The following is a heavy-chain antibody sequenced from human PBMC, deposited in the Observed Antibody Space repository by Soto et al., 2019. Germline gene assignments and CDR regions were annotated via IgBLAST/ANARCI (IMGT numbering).Heavy chain of an antibody. CDR3: GRGGSGYLLDP. J-gene: IGHJ5*02. CDR2: INIDGTYT. V-gene: IGHV3-74*01. D-gene: IGHD6-19*01. CDR1: GFIFSRSW. Sequence: EVQLVESGGDLVQPGGSLRLSCAASGFIFSRSWMHWVRQTPGQGLVWVSRINIDGTYTTYADSVRGRFTISRDNAKNTVYLQMNSLSAEDTAVYYCGRGGSGYLLDPCGQGTLVTVSS.